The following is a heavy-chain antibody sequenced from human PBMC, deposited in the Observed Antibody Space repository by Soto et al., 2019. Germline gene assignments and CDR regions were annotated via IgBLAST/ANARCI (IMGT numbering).Heavy chain of an antibody. J-gene: IGHJ4*02. D-gene: IGHD6-6*01. CDR1: GVTFSSYA. Sequence: ASVKVSCKASGVTFSSYAIGWVRQAPGQGLEWMGGIIPIFGTANYAQKFQGRVTITADESTSTAYMELSSLRSEDTAVYYCARPSRDSSSSEYFDYWGQGTLVTVSS. CDR3: ARPSRDSSSSEYFDY. V-gene: IGHV1-69*13. CDR2: IIPIFGTA.